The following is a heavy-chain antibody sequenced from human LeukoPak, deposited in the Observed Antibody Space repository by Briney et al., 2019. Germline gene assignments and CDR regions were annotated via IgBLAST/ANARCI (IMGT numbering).Heavy chain of an antibody. CDR1: GFTFSSYA. J-gene: IGHJ4*02. D-gene: IGHD3-10*01. CDR3: AKDPGLLWFGESQYFDY. CDR2: ISGSGGST. V-gene: IGHV3-23*01. Sequence: PGGSLRLSCAASGFTFSSYAMSWVRQAPGKGLEWVSAISGSGGSTYYADSVKRRFPISRDNSKNTLYLQMNSLRAEDTAVYYCAKDPGLLWFGESQYFDYWGQGTLVTVSS.